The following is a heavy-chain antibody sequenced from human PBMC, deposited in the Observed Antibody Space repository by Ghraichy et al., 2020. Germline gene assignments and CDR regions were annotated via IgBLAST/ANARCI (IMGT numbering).Heavy chain of an antibody. V-gene: IGHV4-4*07. D-gene: IGHD6-19*01. CDR2: IYTSGST. J-gene: IGHJ4*02. CDR3: AGSFIAVAGWFDY. CDR1: GGSISSYY. Sequence: ESLNISCTVSGGSISSYYWSWIRQPAGKVLEWIGRIYTSGSTNYNPSLKSRVTMSVDTSKNQFSLKLSSVTAADTAVYYCAGSFIAVAGWFDYWGQGTLVTVSS.